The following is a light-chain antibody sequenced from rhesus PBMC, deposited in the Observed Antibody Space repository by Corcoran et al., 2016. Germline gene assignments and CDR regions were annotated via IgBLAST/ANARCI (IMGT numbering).Light chain of an antibody. V-gene: IGKV1-69*01. CDR3: QQHDNSPYS. CDR1: QGIANW. J-gene: IGKJ2*01. CDR2: RAS. Sequence: DIQMTQSPSSLSASVGDRVTITCRASQGIANWLAWYQQKPGKAPKLLIYRASHLETGVPSRFSGSGSGTDCTLTSSSMQPEDCATYYCQQHDNSPYSFGPGTKLEIK.